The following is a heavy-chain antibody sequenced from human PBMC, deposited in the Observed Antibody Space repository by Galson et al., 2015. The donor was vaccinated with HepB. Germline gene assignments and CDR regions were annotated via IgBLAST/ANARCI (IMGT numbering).Heavy chain of an antibody. Sequence: PALVKPTQTLMLTCTFSGFSLSTRGVGVGWIRQPPGKALERLALIYWDDSKRYSPSLKTRVTITKDTSKNQVVLKMTNMDPVDTATYYCAHIRYVGYDYSDFWGQGTLVTVSS. CDR2: IYWDDSK. J-gene: IGHJ4*02. V-gene: IGHV2-5*02. D-gene: IGHD3-10*02. CDR1: GFSLSTRGVG. CDR3: AHIRYVGYDYSDF.